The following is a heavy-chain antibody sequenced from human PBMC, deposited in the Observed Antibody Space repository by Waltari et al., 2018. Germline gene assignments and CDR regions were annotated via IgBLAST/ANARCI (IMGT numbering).Heavy chain of an antibody. D-gene: IGHD4-17*01. V-gene: IGHV4-39*01. CDR2: MQYRGST. CDR3: GRIAFGDDGGYFQY. CDR1: GGSTTPNYN. J-gene: IGHJ1*01. Sequence: QLQLQESGTGLVRTSETLSLTCTVSGGSTTPNYNWAWIRQPPGKGLEWMGNMQYRGSTFYNPSLMSRVTISLDTSKNQFSLTLTSVDAADTAVYFCGRIAFGDDGGYFQYWGQGTLVTVSS.